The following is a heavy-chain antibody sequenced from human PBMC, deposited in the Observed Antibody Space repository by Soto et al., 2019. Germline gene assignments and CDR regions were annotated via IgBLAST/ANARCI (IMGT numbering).Heavy chain of an antibody. J-gene: IGHJ5*02. Sequence: PGGSLRLSCAASGFTFSSYAMSWVRQAPGKGLEWVSAISGSGGSTYYADSVKGRFTIPRDNSKNTLYLQMNSLRAEDTAVYYCAKSYGSGSYYLGSWFDPWGQGTLVTVSS. D-gene: IGHD3-10*01. CDR3: AKSYGSGSYYLGSWFDP. CDR1: GFTFSSYA. CDR2: ISGSGGST. V-gene: IGHV3-23*01.